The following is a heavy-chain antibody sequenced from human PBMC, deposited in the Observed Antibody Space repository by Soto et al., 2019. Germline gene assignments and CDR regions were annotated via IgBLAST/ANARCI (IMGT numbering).Heavy chain of an antibody. D-gene: IGHD6-6*01. J-gene: IGHJ6*02. Sequence: PGESLRTSRKGSGYSFTRYWIIWVLQVPGKGLEWMGRIDPSDSYTNYSPSFQGHVTISADKSISTAYLQWSSLKASDTAMYYCARGRKYSSSPYYYYGMDVWGQGTTVTVSS. V-gene: IGHV5-10-1*01. CDR1: GYSFTRYW. CDR2: IDPSDSYT. CDR3: ARGRKYSSSPYYYYGMDV.